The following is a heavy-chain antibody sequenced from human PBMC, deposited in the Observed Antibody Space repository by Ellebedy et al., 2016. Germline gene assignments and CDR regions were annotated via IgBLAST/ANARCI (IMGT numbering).Heavy chain of an antibody. Sequence: SLKISCAASGFIFDDYGMHWVRQAPGKGLEWVSGISWDSGSIGYADSVKGRFTISRDNAKNSLYLQMNSLRAEDTAVYYCARTDYGGNWFDIWGQGTMVTVSS. CDR1: GFIFDDYG. J-gene: IGHJ3*02. CDR2: ISWDSGSI. V-gene: IGHV3-9*01. D-gene: IGHD4-23*01. CDR3: ARTDYGGNWFDI.